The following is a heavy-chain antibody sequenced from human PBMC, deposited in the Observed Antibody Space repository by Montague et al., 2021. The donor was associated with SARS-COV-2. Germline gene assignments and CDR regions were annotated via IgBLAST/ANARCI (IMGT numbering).Heavy chain of an antibody. J-gene: IGHJ4*02. CDR3: VRDPAPSGSGTFYDY. V-gene: IGHV4-59*02. D-gene: IGHD1-26*01. CDR1: GDSVSHDF. Sequence: SETLSLTCTVSGDSVSHDFWTWIRQPPGKGLEWIGYVYYSRSSSYNPSLRGRVSIAVDTSKNKFSLSLSTVAAADTAIYYCVRDPAPSGSGTFYDYWGQGTLVAVSS. CDR2: VYYSRSS.